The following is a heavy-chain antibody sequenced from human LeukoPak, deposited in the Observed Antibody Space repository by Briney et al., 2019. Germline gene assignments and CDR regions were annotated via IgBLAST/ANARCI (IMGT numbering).Heavy chain of an antibody. D-gene: IGHD3-22*01. CDR2: ISSKGDYT. V-gene: IGHV3-23*01. CDR1: GFTFNIYA. J-gene: IGHJ4*02. Sequence: GGSLRLSCAASGFTFNIYAMSWVRQAPGKGLEWVSSISSKGDYTFYADSVKGRFTISRDNSDNTLYLQMNSLRAEDTAVYYCAKDRPNYYGSNGHYYKLNGDCWGQGTLVTVSS. CDR3: AKDRPNYYGSNGHYYKLNGDC.